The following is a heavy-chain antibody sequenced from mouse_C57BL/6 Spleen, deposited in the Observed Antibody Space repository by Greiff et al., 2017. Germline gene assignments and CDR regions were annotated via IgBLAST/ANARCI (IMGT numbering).Heavy chain of an antibody. Sequence: DVMLVESGEGLVKPGGSLTLSCAASGFTFSRYAMSWVRQTPEKRLEWVAYISSGGEYIYYADTVKGRFTISRDNVRNTLYRQMSSLKSEYTSMYYCTRELGPYALDYWGQGTSVTVSS. CDR1: GFTFSRYA. V-gene: IGHV5-9-1*02. CDR2: ISSGGEYI. J-gene: IGHJ4*01. D-gene: IGHD4-1*01. CDR3: TRELGPYALDY.